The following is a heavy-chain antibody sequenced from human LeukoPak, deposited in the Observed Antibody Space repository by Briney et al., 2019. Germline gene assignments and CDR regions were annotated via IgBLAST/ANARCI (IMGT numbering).Heavy chain of an antibody. CDR1: GGSISSSY. V-gene: IGHV4-59*12. J-gene: IGHJ3*02. CDR2: IYYSGST. D-gene: IGHD5-18*01. CDR3: ARYRSGYSYGPSDAFDI. Sequence: PSETLSLTCTVSGGSISSSYWSWIRQPPGKGLEWIGYIYYSGSTNYNPSLKSRVTISVDTSKNQFSLKLSSVTAADTAVYYCARYRSGYSYGPSDAFDIWGQGTMVTVSS.